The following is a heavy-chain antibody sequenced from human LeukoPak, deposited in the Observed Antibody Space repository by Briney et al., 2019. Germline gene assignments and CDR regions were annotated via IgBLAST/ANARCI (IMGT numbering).Heavy chain of an antibody. Sequence: GASVKVSCKASRDTFTSYDIIWVRQATGQGLEWMGWINPMSGETDYAQEFQGRVTLTRSTSTSTVYMELSSLRSEDTAVYYCATTLYSTYYYDSSHFRAFFDYWGQGTLVTVSS. D-gene: IGHD3-22*01. CDR2: INPMSGET. CDR3: ATTLYSTYYYDSSHFRAFFDY. CDR1: RDTFTSYD. V-gene: IGHV1-8*01. J-gene: IGHJ4*02.